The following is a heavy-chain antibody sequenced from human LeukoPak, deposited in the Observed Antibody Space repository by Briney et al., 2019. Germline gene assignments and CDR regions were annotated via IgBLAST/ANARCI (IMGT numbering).Heavy chain of an antibody. Sequence: NPSDTLSLTCAVSGYSISSNNWWAWIRQPPGKGLEWIGYIYYSGSTYYNPYNPSLTSRVTMSVDTSKNQFSLKLDSVTEKDTAMYYCASSLYYYTSGAGFDYWGQGTLVTVSS. J-gene: IGHJ4*02. CDR2: IYYSGST. CDR3: ASSLYYYTSGAGFDY. CDR1: GYSISSNNW. D-gene: IGHD3-10*01. V-gene: IGHV4-28*01.